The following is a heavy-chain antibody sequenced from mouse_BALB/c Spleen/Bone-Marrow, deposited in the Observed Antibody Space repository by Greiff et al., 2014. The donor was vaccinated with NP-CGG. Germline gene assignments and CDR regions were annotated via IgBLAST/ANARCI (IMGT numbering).Heavy chain of an antibody. D-gene: IGHD2-14*01. CDR3: ARDYRYCWFDY. CDR2: IFPGDGGT. Sequence: QVQLQQSGAELVKPGASVKLSCKASGYTFTSYDINWVRQRPEQGLEWIGWIFPGDGGTKCNEKFKGKATLTTDKSSSTAYMQLNRLTFEDSAVYFCARDYRYCWFDYWDQGTLVTVSA. V-gene: IGHV1-85*01. CDR1: GYTFTSYD. J-gene: IGHJ3*01.